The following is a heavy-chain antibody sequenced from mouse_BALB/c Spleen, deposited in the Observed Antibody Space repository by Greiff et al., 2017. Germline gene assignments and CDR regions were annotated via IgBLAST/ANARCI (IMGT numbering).Heavy chain of an antibody. Sequence: QVQLKQSGAELVRPGTSVKVSCKASGYAFTNYLIEWVKQRPGQGLEWIGVINPGSGGTNYNEKFKGKATLTADKSSSTAYMQLSSLTSDDSAVYFCATYDGYWFAYWGQGTLVTVSA. CDR2: INPGSGGT. J-gene: IGHJ3*01. CDR1: GYAFTNYL. D-gene: IGHD2-3*01. CDR3: ATYDGYWFAY. V-gene: IGHV1-54*01.